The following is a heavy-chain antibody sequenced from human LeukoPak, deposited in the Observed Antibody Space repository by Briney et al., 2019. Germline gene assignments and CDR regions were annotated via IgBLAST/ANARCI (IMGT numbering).Heavy chain of an antibody. V-gene: IGHV3-23*01. D-gene: IGHD3-10*01. J-gene: IGHJ4*02. Sequence: PGGSLRLSCAASGFTFSSYGMSWVRQAPGKGLDWVSAISGSGTGTYYADSVKGRFTISRDNSKSTIYLQMNSLRAEDTAVYYCAKDRPASHGSGSFGDYWGQGTLVTVST. CDR3: AKDRPASHGSGSFGDY. CDR1: GFTFSSYG. CDR2: ISGSGTGT.